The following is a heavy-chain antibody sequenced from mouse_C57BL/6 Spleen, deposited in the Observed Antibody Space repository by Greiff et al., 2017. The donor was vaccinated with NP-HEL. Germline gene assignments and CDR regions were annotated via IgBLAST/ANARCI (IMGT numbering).Heavy chain of an antibody. D-gene: IGHD2-4*01. CDR3: ARDDYVLYYAMDY. J-gene: IGHJ4*01. CDR1: GFTFSDYG. V-gene: IGHV5-17*01. CDR2: ISSGSSTI. Sequence: EVQVVESGGGLVKPGGSLKLSCAASGFTFSDYGMHWVRQAPEKGLEWVAYISSGSSTIYYADTVKGRFTISRDNAKNTLFLQMTSLRSEDTAMYYCARDDYVLYYAMDYWGQGTSVTVSS.